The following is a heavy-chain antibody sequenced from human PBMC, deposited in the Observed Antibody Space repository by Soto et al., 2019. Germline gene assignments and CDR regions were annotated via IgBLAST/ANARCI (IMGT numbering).Heavy chain of an antibody. CDR1: GFTFSDYA. CDR2: ISYDGNTK. D-gene: IGHD3-3*01. CDR3: ARDSTSLRSGDLGSMGFHP. Sequence: QVQLVESGGGVVQPGRSLRLSCAASGFTFSDYAMNWVRQAPGRGPEWVTIISYDGNTKYYADSVRGRFTVSRHNSENTLYLQMNSLRADDTAVYYCARDSTSLRSGDLGSMGFHPWGQGTLITVSS. V-gene: IGHV3-30-3*01. J-gene: IGHJ5*02.